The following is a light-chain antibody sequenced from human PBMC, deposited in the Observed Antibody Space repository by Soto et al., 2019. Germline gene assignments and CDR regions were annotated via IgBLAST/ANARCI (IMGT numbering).Light chain of an antibody. CDR3: LHPST. V-gene: IGKV1-17*01. J-gene: IGKJ1*01. Sequence: DIQMTQSPSSLSASVGDRVTITCRASQGIRNDLGWYQQKPEKAPKRLIYAASSLQSGVPSRFSGSASGTEFTPTVRSLQREDFATLSGLHPSTFGQGTKVEVK. CDR1: QGIRND. CDR2: AAS.